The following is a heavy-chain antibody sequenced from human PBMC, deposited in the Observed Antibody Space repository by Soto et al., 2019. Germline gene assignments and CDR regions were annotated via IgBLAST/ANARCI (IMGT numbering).Heavy chain of an antibody. CDR1: GDTCNNRT. Sequence: QVQLVQSGAEVKKPGSSVKISCTASGDTCNNRTFPWVRRTPGTGLEWMGRVVPLLEASNYAEKFQDRATITAEKSTNTAYWELSGLKSEESAIYYCASWKTQMTQDRMGFYYSMDVWGKGTTVTVSS. CDR3: ASWKTQMTQDRMGFYYSMDV. J-gene: IGHJ6*03. CDR2: VVPLLEAS. V-gene: IGHV1-69*08. D-gene: IGHD2-15*01.